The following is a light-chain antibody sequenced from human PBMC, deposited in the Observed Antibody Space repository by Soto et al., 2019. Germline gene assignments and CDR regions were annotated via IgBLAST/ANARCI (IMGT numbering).Light chain of an antibody. CDR1: QSVSSN. J-gene: IGKJ4*01. V-gene: IGKV3-15*01. Sequence: EIVMTQSPLTLSVSPGERATLSCRASQSVSSNLAWYQQRPGQAPRLLIYGASTRATGIPARFSGSGSGTEFTLTISSLQSEDFAVYYCQQYNSWPPLTFGGGTKVELQ. CDR3: QQYNSWPPLT. CDR2: GAS.